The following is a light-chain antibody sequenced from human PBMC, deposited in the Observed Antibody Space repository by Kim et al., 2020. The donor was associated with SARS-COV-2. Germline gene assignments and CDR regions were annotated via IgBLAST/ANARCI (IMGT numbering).Light chain of an antibody. J-gene: IGKJ2*01. CDR3: QQSYTTWFT. CDR2: DAS. V-gene: IGKV1-39*01. Sequence: DIHMTQSPASLSASVGDRVTITCRASQGISTHLNWYQQKPGKAPKLMIYDASNIQSVVPSRFSGSGSGTDFTLTISSLQPEDFATYYCQQSYTTWFTFGQGTKLEIK. CDR1: QGISTH.